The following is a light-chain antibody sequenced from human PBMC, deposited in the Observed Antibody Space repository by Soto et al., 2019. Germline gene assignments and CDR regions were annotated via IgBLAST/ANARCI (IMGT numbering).Light chain of an antibody. CDR3: QQYSNWSPYT. CDR2: AAS. J-gene: IGKJ2*01. Sequence: EIGTTQSPATLSVSPGERPTLACRASQGVSRKLAWYQQKPGQAPRLLIHAASTRATGSPARFSGSGSGTEFLLTITSLQSEDFAVYYCQQYSNWSPYTIGPGTKMEIK. V-gene: IGKV3-15*01. CDR1: QGVSRK.